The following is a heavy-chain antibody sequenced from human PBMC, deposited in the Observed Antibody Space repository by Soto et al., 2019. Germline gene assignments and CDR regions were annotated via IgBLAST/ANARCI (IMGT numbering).Heavy chain of an antibody. Sequence: LVESGGGLVQPGGSLRLSCEASGLTFITYGFNWVRQAPGKGLEWVSYITSSTTIYYADSVRGRFTTSRDNAKNSLYLQMNSLRDEDTAVYYCARQRNGAGDVWGQGTTVTVSS. D-gene: IGHD1-1*01. J-gene: IGHJ6*02. CDR2: ITSSTTI. V-gene: IGHV3-48*02. CDR1: GLTFITYG. CDR3: ARQRNGAGDV.